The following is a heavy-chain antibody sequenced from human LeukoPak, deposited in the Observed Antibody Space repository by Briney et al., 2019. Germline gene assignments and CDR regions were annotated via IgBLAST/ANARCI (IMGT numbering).Heavy chain of an antibody. J-gene: IGHJ4*02. CDR1: GSSISSWY. CDR3: AKDLPDLFYCGGDCYYFDY. V-gene: IGHV4-59*01. Sequence: PSETLSLTCTVSGSSISSWYWSWIRQPPGKGWEWIGYIYDSGNTNYNPSLKTRVTISADTTKNQLSLTLTPVTAADTAVYYWAKDLPDLFYCGGDCYYFDYWGQGTLVTVSS. CDR2: IYDSGNT. D-gene: IGHD2-21*02.